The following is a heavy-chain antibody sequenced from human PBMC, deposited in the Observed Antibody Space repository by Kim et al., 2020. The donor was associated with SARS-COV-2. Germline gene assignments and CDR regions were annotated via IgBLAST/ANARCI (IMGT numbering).Heavy chain of an antibody. CDR3: AKGWLLSGGFDP. J-gene: IGHJ5*02. Sequence: SQTLSLTCAISGDSVSSNTAWNWIRQSPSRGLEWLGRTYYRSKWYNDYAVSVKSRITINPDTSKNQFSLQLNSVTPEDTAVYYCAKGWLLSGGFDPWGQGTLVTVSS. CDR1: GDSVSSNTA. V-gene: IGHV6-1*01. D-gene: IGHD1-26*01. CDR2: TYYRSKWYN.